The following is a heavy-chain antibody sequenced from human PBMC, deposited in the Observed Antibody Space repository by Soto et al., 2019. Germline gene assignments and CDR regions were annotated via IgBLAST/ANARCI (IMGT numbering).Heavy chain of an antibody. CDR2: TYYRSKGYN. Sequence: SQTLSLTCAISGDSVSSNSAAWNWTRQSPSRGLEWLGRTYYRSKGYNGYAVSVKSRITINRDTSKNQFSLQVNSVTPEDTAVYYCARTPTGAWGVEDWGQATPVNV. V-gene: IGHV6-1*01. D-gene: IGHD7-27*01. CDR1: GDSVSSNSAA. J-gene: IGHJ4*01. CDR3: ARTPTGAWGVED.